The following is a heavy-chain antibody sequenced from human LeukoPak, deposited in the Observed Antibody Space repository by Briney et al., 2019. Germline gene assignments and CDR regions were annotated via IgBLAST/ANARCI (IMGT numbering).Heavy chain of an antibody. CDR1: GYTFTGYY. D-gene: IGHD1-26*01. V-gene: IGHV1-2*06. Sequence: ASVKVSCKASGYTFTGYYIHWVRQAPGQGLEWMGRINCNGGGTSYAQKFQGRVTMTRDTSISTAYMELDRLTSDDTAVYYCARDRESYGNFDYWGQGTLVTVSS. CDR2: INCNGGGT. J-gene: IGHJ4*02. CDR3: ARDRESYGNFDY.